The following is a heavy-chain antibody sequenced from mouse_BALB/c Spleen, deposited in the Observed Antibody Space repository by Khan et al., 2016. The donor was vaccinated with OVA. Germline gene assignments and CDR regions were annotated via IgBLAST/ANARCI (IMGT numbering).Heavy chain of an antibody. V-gene: IGHV5-6-3*01. CDR1: GFTITSYG. Sequence: EVELVESGGGLVQPGGSVKLSCTASGFTITSYGMYSVRQTPEKRLERVATIDSNGGSTDYQDRVKGRATISGDKAKNALYMQMCSLKSEDTAMYYCARSAIWGQGTTLTVSS. D-gene: IGHD2-12*01. CDR3: ARSAI. CDR2: IDSNGGST. J-gene: IGHJ2*01.